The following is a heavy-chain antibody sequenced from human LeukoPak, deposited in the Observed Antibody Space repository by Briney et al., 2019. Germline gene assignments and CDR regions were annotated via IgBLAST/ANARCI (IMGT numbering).Heavy chain of an antibody. V-gene: IGHV3-23*01. CDR3: ARGSPEGGYPY. Sequence: GSLRLSCAASGFTFSTYGMTWVRQAPGKGLEWVSAISGSGGSTYYADSVKGRFTISRDNAKNSLYLQMNSLRAEDTAVYYCARGSPEGGYPYWGQGTLVTVSS. CDR1: GFTFSTYG. J-gene: IGHJ4*02. D-gene: IGHD3-22*01. CDR2: ISGSGGST.